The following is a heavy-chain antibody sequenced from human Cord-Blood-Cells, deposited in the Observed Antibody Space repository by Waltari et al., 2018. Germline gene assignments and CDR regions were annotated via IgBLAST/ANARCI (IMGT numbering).Heavy chain of an antibody. D-gene: IGHD3-3*01. V-gene: IGHV4-34*01. CDR3: ARGFGLVRYGMDV. CDR2: INHSGTT. J-gene: IGHJ6*02. CDR1: GGSFRGYY. Sequence: QVQLQQWGAGLLKPSETLSLTCAVYGGSFRGYYWSWIRQPPGKGLEWIGEINHSGTTNYNPSLKSRVTISVDTSKNQFSLKLSSVTAADTAVYYCARGFGLVRYGMDVWGQGP.